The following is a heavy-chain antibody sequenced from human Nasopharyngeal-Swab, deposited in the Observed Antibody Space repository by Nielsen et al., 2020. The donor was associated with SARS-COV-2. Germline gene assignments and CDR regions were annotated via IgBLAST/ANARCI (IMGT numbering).Heavy chain of an antibody. D-gene: IGHD3-9*01. V-gene: IGHV3-48*02. CDR3: ARDPGTYYDILTGYYIFGYFDL. Sequence: GESLKISCAASGFTFSSYSMNWVRQAPGKGLEWVSYISSSSSTIYYADSVMGRFTISRDNAKNSLYLQMNSLRDEDTAVYYCARDPGTYYDILTGYYIFGYFDLWGRGTLVTVSS. CDR2: ISSSSSTI. J-gene: IGHJ2*01. CDR1: GFTFSSYS.